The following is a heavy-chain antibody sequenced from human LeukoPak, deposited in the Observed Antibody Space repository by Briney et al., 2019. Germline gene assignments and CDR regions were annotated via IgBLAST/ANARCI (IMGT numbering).Heavy chain of an antibody. D-gene: IGHD6-19*01. Sequence: HSGGSLRLSCAASGFTFSSHGMHWVRQAPGKGLEWVAVIWYDGSNKFYADSVRGRFTISRDNSKNTLYVQLNSLRAEDTAVYYCARGRGSGWYDAFDIWGQGTMVTVSS. V-gene: IGHV3-33*01. J-gene: IGHJ3*02. CDR2: IWYDGSNK. CDR1: GFTFSSHG. CDR3: ARGRGSGWYDAFDI.